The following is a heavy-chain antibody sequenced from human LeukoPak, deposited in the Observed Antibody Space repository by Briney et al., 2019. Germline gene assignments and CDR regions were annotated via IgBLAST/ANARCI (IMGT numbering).Heavy chain of an antibody. CDR2: IYHSGST. J-gene: IGHJ4*02. Sequence: SETLSLTCTVSGYSISSGYYWGWIRQPPGKGLEWIGSIYHSGSTNYNPSLKSRVTISVDTSKNQFSLKLSSVTAADTAVYYCARLNGYLYYFDYWGQGTLVTVSS. V-gene: IGHV4-38-2*02. D-gene: IGHD3-9*01. CDR3: ARLNGYLYYFDY. CDR1: GYSISSGYY.